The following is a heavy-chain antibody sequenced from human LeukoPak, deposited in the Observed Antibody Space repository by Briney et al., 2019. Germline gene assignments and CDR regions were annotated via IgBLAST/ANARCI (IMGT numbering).Heavy chain of an antibody. V-gene: IGHV4-31*11. D-gene: IGHD5-18*01. CDR2: IYYSGST. Sequence: SETLSLTCAVYGGSFSGYYWSWIRQHPGKGLEWIGYIYYSGSTYYNPSLKSRVTISVDTSKNQFSLKLSSVTAADTAVYYCARAIHESENWFDPWGQGTLVTVSS. CDR1: GGSFSGYY. J-gene: IGHJ5*02. CDR3: ARAIHESENWFDP.